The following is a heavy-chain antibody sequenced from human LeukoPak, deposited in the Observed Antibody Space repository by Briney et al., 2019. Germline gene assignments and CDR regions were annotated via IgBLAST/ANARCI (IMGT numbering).Heavy chain of an antibody. D-gene: IGHD3-10*02. J-gene: IGHJ6*04. CDR2: ISWNSGSI. CDR1: GFTFDDYA. V-gene: IGHV3-9*01. CDR3: AELGITMIGGV. Sequence: GGSLRLSCAASGFTFDDYAMRWVRQAPGKGLEWVSGISWNSGSIGYADPVKGRFTISRDNAKNSLYLQMNSLRAEDTAVYYCAELGITMIGGVWGKGTTVTISS.